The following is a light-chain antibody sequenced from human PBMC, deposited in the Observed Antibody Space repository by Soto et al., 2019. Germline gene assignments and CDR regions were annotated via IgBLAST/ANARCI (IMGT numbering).Light chain of an antibody. Sequence: VLTQSPGTLSLSPGERATLSCRASQSFTSTYLAWYQQSPGQAPRLLIYGTSNRATGIPDRFSGSGSGTDFTLTISRLEPEDFAVYFCQQYGYSEWTFGQGTKVEIK. V-gene: IGKV3-20*01. CDR2: GTS. CDR3: QQYGYSEWT. CDR1: QSFTSTY. J-gene: IGKJ1*01.